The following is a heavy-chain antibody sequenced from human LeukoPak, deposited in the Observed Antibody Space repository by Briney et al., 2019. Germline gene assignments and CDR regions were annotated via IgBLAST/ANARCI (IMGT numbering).Heavy chain of an antibody. Sequence: GGSLRLSCAASGFTFSSFDMHWVRQPTGQGLEWVSTIGTASDTYYPGSVEGRFTLSRDNAKNSLYLQMNSLTAGDTAVYYCARGPPRGKYYYMDVWGKGATVTVSS. CDR3: ARGPPRGKYYYMDV. CDR2: IGTASDT. CDR1: GFTFSSFD. J-gene: IGHJ6*03. V-gene: IGHV3-13*01. D-gene: IGHD1-1*01.